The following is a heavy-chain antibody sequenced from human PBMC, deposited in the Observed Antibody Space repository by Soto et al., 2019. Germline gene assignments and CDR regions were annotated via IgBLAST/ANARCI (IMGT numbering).Heavy chain of an antibody. D-gene: IGHD5-12*01. V-gene: IGHV3-33*01. Sequence: GGSLRLSCAASGFTFSSYGMHWVRQAPGKGLEWVAVIWYDGSNKYYADSVKGRFTISRDNSKNTLYLQMNSLRAEDTAVYYCARERRSGATTRTIYYFDYWGQGTLVTVSS. CDR1: GFTFSSYG. CDR2: IWYDGSNK. J-gene: IGHJ4*02. CDR3: ARERRSGATTRTIYYFDY.